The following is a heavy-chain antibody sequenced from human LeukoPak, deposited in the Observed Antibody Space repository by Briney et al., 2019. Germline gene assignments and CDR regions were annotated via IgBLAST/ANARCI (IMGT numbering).Heavy chain of an antibody. Sequence: PEGSLRLSCAASGFTFDDYAMHWVRQAPGKGLEWVSGISWNSGSIGYADSVKGRFTISRDKAKNSLYLQMNSLRAEDTALYYCAKSDTAMVTEAVFDYWGQGTLVTVSS. CDR3: AKSDTAMVTEAVFDY. CDR2: ISWNSGSI. CDR1: GFTFDDYA. J-gene: IGHJ4*02. D-gene: IGHD5-18*01. V-gene: IGHV3-9*01.